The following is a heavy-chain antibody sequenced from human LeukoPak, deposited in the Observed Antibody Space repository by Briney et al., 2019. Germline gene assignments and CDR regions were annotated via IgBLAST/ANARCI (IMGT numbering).Heavy chain of an antibody. CDR3: ARHLATSGSYPLDY. Sequence: GGSLRLSCAASGFTFINYAMSWVRQAPGRGLEWVSVICGNAACTLYADSVKGRFIISRDNSRNTMYLYLQMNSPRAEDTAVYYSARHLATSGSYPLDYWGQGTPVTVSS. V-gene: IGHV3-23*01. CDR2: ICGNAACT. J-gene: IGHJ4*02. D-gene: IGHD2-2*02. CDR1: GFTFINYA.